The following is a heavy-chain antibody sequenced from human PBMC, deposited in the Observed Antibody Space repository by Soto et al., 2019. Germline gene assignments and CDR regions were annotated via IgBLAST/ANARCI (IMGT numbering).Heavy chain of an antibody. CDR3: ARNEDHYDSSGYVPDY. V-gene: IGHV3-30*03. J-gene: IGHJ4*02. D-gene: IGHD3-22*01. CDR2: ISYDGSNK. Sequence: QVQLVESGGGVVQPGRSLRLSCAASGFTFSSYGMHWVRQAPGKGLEWVAVISYDGSNKYYADSVKGRFTISRDNSKNTLYLQMNSLRAEDTAVYYCARNEDHYDSSGYVPDYWGQGTLVTVSS. CDR1: GFTFSSYG.